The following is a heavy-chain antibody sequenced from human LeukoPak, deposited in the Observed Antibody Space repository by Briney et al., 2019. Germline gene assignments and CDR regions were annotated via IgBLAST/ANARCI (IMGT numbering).Heavy chain of an antibody. D-gene: IGHD3-16*01. V-gene: IGHV4-59*01. Sequence: SETLSLTCTVSGDSISGSYWTWVRQPPGQGLEWIGQIHDSGRADYNPSLKRRITISVDTSKNQMSLTLTSETAADTAIYYCVKFGVDYDMGVWGQGTTVTVSS. J-gene: IGHJ6*02. CDR2: IHDSGRA. CDR3: VKFGVDYDMGV. CDR1: GDSISGSY.